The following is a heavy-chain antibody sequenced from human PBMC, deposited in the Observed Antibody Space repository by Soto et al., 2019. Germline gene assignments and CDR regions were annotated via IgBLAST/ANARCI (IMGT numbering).Heavy chain of an antibody. Sequence: SETQSLTCAVYGGSFSGYYWSWIRQPPGKGLEWIGEINHSGSTNYNPSLKSRVTISVDTSKNQFSLKLSSVTAADTAVYYCARSPYVLRFLEWHPWGQGTLVTVSS. D-gene: IGHD3-3*01. CDR2: INHSGST. CDR3: ARSPYVLRFLEWHP. CDR1: GGSFSGYY. J-gene: IGHJ4*02. V-gene: IGHV4-34*01.